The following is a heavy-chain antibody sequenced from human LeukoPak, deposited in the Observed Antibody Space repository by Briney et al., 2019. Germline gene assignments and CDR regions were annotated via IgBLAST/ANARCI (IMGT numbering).Heavy chain of an antibody. Sequence: GGSLRLSCAASGFTFSSYGMHWVRQAPGKGLEWVAVISYDGSNKYYADSVKGRFTISRDNSKNTLYLQMNSLRAEDTAVYYCARDPPASGSYYVGYWGQGTLVTVSS. CDR3: ARDPPASGSYYVGY. V-gene: IGHV3-30*03. CDR1: GFTFSSYG. CDR2: ISYDGSNK. D-gene: IGHD1-26*01. J-gene: IGHJ4*02.